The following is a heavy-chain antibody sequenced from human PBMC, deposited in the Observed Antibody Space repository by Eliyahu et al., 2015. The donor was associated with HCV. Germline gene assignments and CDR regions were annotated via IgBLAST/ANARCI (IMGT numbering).Heavy chain of an antibody. Sequence: QVHLVQSGAEVKQPGASVKVSCKTSGYTFPNYYLHWVRQAPGQGLEYMGLIHPKNGDTKYAQKFQGRVTMTRDTSTSTGYMELSGLSSDDTAVYYCTRDPDRGGPFFDYWGQGTLVTVSS. CDR2: IHPKNGDT. V-gene: IGHV1-2*02. J-gene: IGHJ4*02. CDR3: TRDPDRGGPFFDY. CDR1: GYTFPNYY. D-gene: IGHD1-14*01.